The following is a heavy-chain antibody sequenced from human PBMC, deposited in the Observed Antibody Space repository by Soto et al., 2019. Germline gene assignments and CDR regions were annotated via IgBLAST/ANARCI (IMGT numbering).Heavy chain of an antibody. CDR2: IYYSGST. CDR3: ARMVAGSNYGSGSYPYYYYYYGMDV. V-gene: IGHV4-61*01. CDR1: GGSVSSGSYY. Sequence: SETLSLTCTVSGGSVSSGSYYWSWIRQPPGKGLEWIGYIYYSGSTNYNPSLKSRVTISVDTSKNQFSLKLSSVTAADTAVYYCARMVAGSNYGSGSYPYYYYYYGMDVWGQGTTVTVSS. J-gene: IGHJ6*02. D-gene: IGHD3-10*01.